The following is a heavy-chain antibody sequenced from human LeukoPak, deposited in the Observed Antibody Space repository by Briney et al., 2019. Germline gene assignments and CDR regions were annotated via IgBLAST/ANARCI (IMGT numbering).Heavy chain of an antibody. Sequence: ASVKVSCKASGYTFTSYDINWVRQATGQGLQWMGWMNPNSGNTGYAQKFQGRVTMTRNTSISTAYMELSSLRSEDTAVYYCARGTEINPSNFDYWGQGTLVTVSS. CDR3: ARGTEINPSNFDY. CDR1: GYTFTSYD. CDR2: MNPNSGNT. J-gene: IGHJ4*02. V-gene: IGHV1-8*01. D-gene: IGHD1-14*01.